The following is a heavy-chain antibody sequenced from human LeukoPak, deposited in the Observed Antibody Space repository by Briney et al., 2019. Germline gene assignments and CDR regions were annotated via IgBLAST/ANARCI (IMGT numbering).Heavy chain of an antibody. CDR2: ISSSSSYI. J-gene: IGHJ4*02. Sequence: KSGGSLRLSCAASGFTFSSYNMNWVRQAPGKGLEWASSISSSSSYIYYTDSVKGRFTLSRDNAKKSLYLQMNSLRAKDTAVYYCARGVVESLLPNWGQGTLVTVSS. CDR1: GFTFSSYN. CDR3: ARGVVESLLPN. V-gene: IGHV3-21*01. D-gene: IGHD2-15*01.